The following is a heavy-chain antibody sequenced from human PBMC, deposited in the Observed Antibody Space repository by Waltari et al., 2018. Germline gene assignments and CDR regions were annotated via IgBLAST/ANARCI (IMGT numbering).Heavy chain of an antibody. J-gene: IGHJ6*02. V-gene: IGHV4-34*02. CDR2: INHNGNR. CDR3: VRLEDCSGPGGNCYSGDSFALDV. CDR1: GGSFSGYY. D-gene: IGHD2-15*01. Sequence: QVQLQQWGAGQLQPSETLSLTCAVYGGSFSGYYWGWIRQPPGKGLEWIGEINHNGNRNYIPALRSRITMLVDTSRSQFALKVNSVTAADTAVYYCVRLEDCSGPGGNCYSGDSFALDVWGQGTTVTVSS.